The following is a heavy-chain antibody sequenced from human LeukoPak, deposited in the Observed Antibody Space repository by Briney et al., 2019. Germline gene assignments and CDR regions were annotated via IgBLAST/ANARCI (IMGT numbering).Heavy chain of an antibody. CDR3: TRDASDIVAVPAAVGPFDL. V-gene: IGHV3-64*02. J-gene: IGHJ4*02. CDR1: GFTFSSYA. Sequence: PGGSLRLSCAASGFTFSSYAMYWVRRTPGKGLEYVSVISGNGVRTHYAASVKGRFTISRDKSKSMLYLQMGSLRAEDMAVYYCTRDASDIVAVPAAVGPFDLWGQGILVTVS. CDR2: ISGNGVRT. D-gene: IGHD2-2*01.